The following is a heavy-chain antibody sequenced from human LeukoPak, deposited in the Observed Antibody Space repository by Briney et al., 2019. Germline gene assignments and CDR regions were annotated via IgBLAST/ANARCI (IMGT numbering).Heavy chain of an antibody. CDR2: ISGSSSDI. CDR1: GFTLSSYA. Sequence: GGSLRLSCTGSGFTLSSYAMNWVRRAPGQGLEWVPSISGSSSDIYYTDSVKGRFTISRDNAKNSLYLQMNSLRAEDTAVYYCVTDYGGSSGAFDIWGQGTMVTVSS. V-gene: IGHV3-21*01. D-gene: IGHD4-23*01. J-gene: IGHJ3*02. CDR3: VTDYGGSSGAFDI.